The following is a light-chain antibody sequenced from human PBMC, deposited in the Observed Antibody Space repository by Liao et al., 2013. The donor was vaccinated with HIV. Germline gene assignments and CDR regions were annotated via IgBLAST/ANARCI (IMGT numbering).Light chain of an antibody. CDR2: QDT. CDR3: QAWDSTIAYV. J-gene: IGLJ1*01. CDR1: KLGDKY. V-gene: IGLV3-1*01. Sequence: SYDLTQPPSISVSPGQTASITCSGDKLGDKYAYWYQQRPGQSPVLVIYQDTKRPSGIPERFSGSNSGNTATLTISGTQAMDEADYYCQAWDSTIAYVFGTGTKVTVL.